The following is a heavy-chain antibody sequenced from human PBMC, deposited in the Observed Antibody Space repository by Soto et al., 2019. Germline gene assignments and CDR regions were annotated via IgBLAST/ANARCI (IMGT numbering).Heavy chain of an antibody. CDR1: GYSFTSYW. CDR2: INPSDSYT. V-gene: IGHV5-10-1*01. D-gene: IGHD2-2*02. CDR3: ARLGYCTGTSCYTFDS. J-gene: IGHJ4*02. Sequence: GESLKISCQGAGYSFTSYWIGWVRQRPGKVLEWMGRINPSDSYTTYSPSFQGHVTISTDKSFSTAYLQWSGLKASDTAMYYCARLGYCTGTSCYTFDSWGQGXLVTVYS.